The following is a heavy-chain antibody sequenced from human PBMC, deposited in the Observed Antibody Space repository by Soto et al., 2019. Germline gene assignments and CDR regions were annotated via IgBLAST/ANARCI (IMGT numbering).Heavy chain of an antibody. J-gene: IGHJ6*02. V-gene: IGHV3-30*18. CDR1: GFTFNSYG. Sequence: SLRLSCAASGFTFNSYGMHWVRQAPGKGLEWVAFISYDGSNKYYGDSVKGRFTISRDKSKNTLYLQMNSLRAEDTAVYYCAKDYFSPYGDYGYGMDVWGQGTTVTVSS. D-gene: IGHD4-17*01. CDR2: ISYDGSNK. CDR3: AKDYFSPYGDYGYGMDV.